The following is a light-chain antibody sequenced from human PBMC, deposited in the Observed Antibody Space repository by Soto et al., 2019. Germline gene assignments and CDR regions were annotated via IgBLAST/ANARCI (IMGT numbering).Light chain of an antibody. CDR2: GAS. Sequence: EIVLTQSPGTLSLSPGERATLSCRASQSVSSSYLVWYQQKPGQAPRLVIYGASSRATGIPDRFSGSGSGTDFTLTISRLEPEDLAVYYCQQYGSSPRTFGQGTKVGIK. CDR1: QSVSSSY. V-gene: IGKV3-20*01. CDR3: QQYGSSPRT. J-gene: IGKJ1*01.